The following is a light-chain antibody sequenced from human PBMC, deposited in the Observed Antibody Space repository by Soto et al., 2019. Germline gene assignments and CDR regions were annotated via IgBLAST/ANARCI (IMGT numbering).Light chain of an antibody. J-gene: IGKJ3*01. Sequence: DIQMTQSPTSLSASVGDRVTITCRASQGIRHFVAWYHQKQGKAPKLLIYAASTLQSGVPSRFSGSGSGTLCSLSIDTLQPEAVATYSCQKDSSAPVFGPGTKVEIK. CDR2: AAS. CDR3: QKDSSAPV. CDR1: QGIRHF. V-gene: IGKV1-27*01.